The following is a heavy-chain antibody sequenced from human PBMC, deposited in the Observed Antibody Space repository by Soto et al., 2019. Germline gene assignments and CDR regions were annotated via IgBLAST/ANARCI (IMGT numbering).Heavy chain of an antibody. J-gene: IGHJ6*02. Sequence: VRLVQSGAEVKKPGASVKVSCKASGYTFNDYFMHWVRQAPGQGLEWMGWINPDSGGTNYAQKFQGWVTMTRDTTISTVYMELSRLRSNDTAVYYCARVYCSGGDCYSYGMDVWGQGTTVIVSS. CDR3: ARVYCSGGDCYSYGMDV. CDR1: GYTFNDYF. V-gene: IGHV1-2*04. CDR2: INPDSGGT. D-gene: IGHD2-15*01.